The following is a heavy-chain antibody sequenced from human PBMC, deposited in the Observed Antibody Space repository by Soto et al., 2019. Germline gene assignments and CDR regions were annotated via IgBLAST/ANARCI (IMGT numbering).Heavy chain of an antibody. V-gene: IGHV4-34*01. J-gene: IGHJ5*02. D-gene: IGHD3-3*01. Sequence: SETLSLTCAVYGGSFSGYYWSWIRQPPGKGLEWIGEINHSGSTNYNPSLKSRVTISVDTSKNQFSLKLSSVTAADTAVYYCARVTYYDFWSGPSAGTADPWGQGTLVTVSS. CDR1: GGSFSGYY. CDR3: ARVTYYDFWSGPSAGTADP. CDR2: INHSGST.